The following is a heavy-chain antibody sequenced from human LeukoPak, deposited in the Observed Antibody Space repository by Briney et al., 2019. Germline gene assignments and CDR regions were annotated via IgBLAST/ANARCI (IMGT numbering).Heavy chain of an antibody. Sequence: GGSLRLSCVASGFIFSNYGMHWVRQAPGKGLEWVAFIRYDESNKFYADSVKGRFTISRDNSKNILFLQMNSLRAEDTAVYYCATMQWLEGVDWFDPWGQGTLVTVSS. J-gene: IGHJ5*02. CDR1: GFIFSNYG. D-gene: IGHD6-19*01. V-gene: IGHV3-30*02. CDR2: IRYDESNK. CDR3: ATMQWLEGVDWFDP.